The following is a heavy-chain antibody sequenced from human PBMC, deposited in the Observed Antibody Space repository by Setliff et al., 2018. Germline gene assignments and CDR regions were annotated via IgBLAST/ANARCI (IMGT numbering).Heavy chain of an antibody. CDR1: GVSLSDYY. D-gene: IGHD4-17*01. CDR3: AGVYGENDLPDI. Sequence: SETLSLTCTVYGVSLSDYYWGWVRQSPGKGLDWIGEINHSGNTNYDPSLEGRVSISVDTSKRQFSLKLTSVTAADTAMYYCAGVYGENDLPDIWGQGTMVTVSS. CDR2: INHSGNT. V-gene: IGHV4-34*01. J-gene: IGHJ3*02.